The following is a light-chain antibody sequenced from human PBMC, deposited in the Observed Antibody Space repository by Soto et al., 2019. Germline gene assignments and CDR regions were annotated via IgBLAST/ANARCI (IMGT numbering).Light chain of an antibody. CDR2: GAS. CDR3: QQYGRTSWT. Sequence: EIVLTQSPGTLSLSPGEGATLSCRASQSVSTNFFAWYQQKPGQAPRLLIYGASTRASGIPDRFSGSESGTDLTLTISRLEPEDFAVYCCQQYGRTSWTFGQGTKVEIK. V-gene: IGKV3-20*01. J-gene: IGKJ1*01. CDR1: QSVSTNF.